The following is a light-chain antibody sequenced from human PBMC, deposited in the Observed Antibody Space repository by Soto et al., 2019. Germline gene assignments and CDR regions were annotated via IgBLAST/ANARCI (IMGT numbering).Light chain of an antibody. V-gene: IGKV3-20*01. CDR2: GAS. J-gene: IGKJ1*01. Sequence: SVLPESPSTRSLSPGESASLSCRASQSVSSSYLAWYQQKPGQAPRLLIYGASSRATGIPDRFSGSGSGTDFSLTIRRLEPDDFPVYYCQKYGNFWTFGQGTKV. CDR3: QKYGNFWT. CDR1: QSVSSSY.